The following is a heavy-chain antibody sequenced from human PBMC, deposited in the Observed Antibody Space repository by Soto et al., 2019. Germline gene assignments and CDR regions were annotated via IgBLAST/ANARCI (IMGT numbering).Heavy chain of an antibody. CDR3: TRDDGPAMGLGN. D-gene: IGHD5-18*01. CDR1: GFTFSSYS. V-gene: IGHV3-48*01. J-gene: IGHJ4*02. CDR2: ISSSSKTI. Sequence: EVQLVESGGGLVQPGGSLRLSCAASGFTFSSYSMNWVRQAPGKGLEWVSYISSSSKTISYADSVKGRFTISRDNAKNSLYLQMNSLRAEDTAVYYCTRDDGPAMGLGNWGQGTQVTVSS.